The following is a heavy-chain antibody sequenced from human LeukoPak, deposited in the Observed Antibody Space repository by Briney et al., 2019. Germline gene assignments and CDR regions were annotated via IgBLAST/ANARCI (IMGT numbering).Heavy chain of an antibody. CDR2: IYYSGST. V-gene: IGHV4-39*07. CDR3: ARDFFGSSPRQYYYYYMDV. CDR1: GGSISSSSYY. D-gene: IGHD6-6*01. Sequence: PSETLSLTCTVSGGSISSSSYYWGWIRQPPGRGLEWIGSIYYSGSTYYNPSLKSRVTISVDTSKNQFSLKLSSVTAADTAVYYCARDFFGSSPRQYYYYYMDVWGKGTTVTVSS. J-gene: IGHJ6*03.